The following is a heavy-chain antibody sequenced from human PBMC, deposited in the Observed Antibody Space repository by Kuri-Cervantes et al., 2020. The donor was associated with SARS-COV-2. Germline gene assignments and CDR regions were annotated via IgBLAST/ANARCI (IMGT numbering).Heavy chain of an antibody. CDR2: TYYRSQWYN. J-gene: IGHJ4*02. CDR3: ARATATVDGRFDY. Sequence: SETLSLTCAISGDSVSSNSGVWNWIRPSPSRGLEWLGRTYYRSQWYNDYAVFVKSRITIKPDTSKNQNSLQLNSVTPDGTAVYYCARATATVDGRFDYWGQGTLVTVSS. CDR1: GDSVSSNSGV. V-gene: IGHV6-1*01. D-gene: IGHD5-18*01.